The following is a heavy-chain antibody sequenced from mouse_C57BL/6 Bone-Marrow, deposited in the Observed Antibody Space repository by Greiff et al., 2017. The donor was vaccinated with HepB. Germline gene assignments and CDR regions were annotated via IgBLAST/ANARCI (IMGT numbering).Heavy chain of an antibody. CDR2: ISDGGSYT. CDR1: GFTFSSYA. CDR3: ARDYGSSYAY. D-gene: IGHD1-1*01. V-gene: IGHV5-4*01. Sequence: DVHLVESGGGLVKPGGSLKLSCAASGFTFSSYAMSWVRQTPEKRLEWVATISDGGSYTYYPDNVKGRFTISRDNAKNNLYLQMSHLKSEDTAMYYCARDYGSSYAYWGQGTLVTVSA. J-gene: IGHJ3*01.